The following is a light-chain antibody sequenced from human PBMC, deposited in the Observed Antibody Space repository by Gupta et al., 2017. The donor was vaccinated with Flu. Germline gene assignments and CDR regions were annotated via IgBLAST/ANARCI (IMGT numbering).Light chain of an antibody. J-gene: IGLJ3*02. CDR3: GTWDSSLSAWV. V-gene: IGLV1-51*02. CDR2: ESN. CDR1: SSNIENNY. Sequence: QSVLTRPPSVSAAPGQKVTISCSGSSSNIENNYVSWYQQLPGTAPKLLIYESNKRPSGIPDRFSGSKSDTSATLGITGLQTGDEADYYCGTWDSSLSAWVFGGGTKLTVL.